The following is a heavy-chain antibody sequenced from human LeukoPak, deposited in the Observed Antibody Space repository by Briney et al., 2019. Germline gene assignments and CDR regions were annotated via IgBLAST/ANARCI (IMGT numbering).Heavy chain of an antibody. CDR2: ISGSGSNT. CDR1: GFTFSSYA. CDR3: AQVRADFGRYFGS. Sequence: VRLGGSLRLSCAASGFTFSSYAMTWVRQAPGKGLEWVSAISGSGSNTYYADSVKGRFTISRDNSQNTLYLQMNSLRGEDTAVYYCAQVRADFGRYFGSWGRGTLVTVSS. D-gene: IGHD3-9*01. V-gene: IGHV3-23*01. J-gene: IGHJ4*02.